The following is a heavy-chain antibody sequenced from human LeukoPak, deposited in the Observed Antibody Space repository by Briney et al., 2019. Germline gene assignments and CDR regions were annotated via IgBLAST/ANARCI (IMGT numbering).Heavy chain of an antibody. Sequence: GGSLGLSCAASGFTFSSYWMHWVRQAPGKGLVWVSRINSDGSSTSYADSVKGRFTISRDNAKNTLYLRMNSLRAEDTAVYYCARGVGYCSSTSCYWWFDPWGQGTLVTVSS. CDR2: INSDGSST. CDR1: GFTFSSYW. J-gene: IGHJ5*02. CDR3: ARGVGYCSSTSCYWWFDP. V-gene: IGHV3-74*01. D-gene: IGHD2-2*01.